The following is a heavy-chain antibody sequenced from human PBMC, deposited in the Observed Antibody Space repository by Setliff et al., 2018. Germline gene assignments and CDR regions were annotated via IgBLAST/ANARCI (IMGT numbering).Heavy chain of an antibody. Sequence: PSETLSLTCTVSGGSISSSSYYWGWIRQPPGKGLEWIGGIYYSGSTYYNPSLKSRVTISVDTSKNQFSLKLSSVTAADTAVYYCARTLYDYDILTGPGYYFDYWGQGTLVTVSS. CDR3: ARTLYDYDILTGPGYYFDY. CDR1: GGSISSSSYY. J-gene: IGHJ4*02. V-gene: IGHV4-39*07. CDR2: IYYSGST. D-gene: IGHD3-9*01.